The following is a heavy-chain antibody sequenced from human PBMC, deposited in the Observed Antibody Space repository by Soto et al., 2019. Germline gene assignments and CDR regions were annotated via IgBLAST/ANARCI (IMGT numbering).Heavy chain of an antibody. V-gene: IGHV2-5*01. CDR3: AHSGGVVVVAATLFSYYFDY. CDR2: IYWNDDK. CDR1: GFSLSTSGVG. Sequence: SGPTLVNPTQTLTLTCTFSGFSLSTSGVGVGWIRQPPGKALEWLALIYWNDDKRYSPSLKSRLTITKDTSKNQVVLTMTNMHPVDPATYYSAHSGGVVVVAATLFSYYFDYWGEGTVVTVSS. J-gene: IGHJ4*02. D-gene: IGHD2-15*01.